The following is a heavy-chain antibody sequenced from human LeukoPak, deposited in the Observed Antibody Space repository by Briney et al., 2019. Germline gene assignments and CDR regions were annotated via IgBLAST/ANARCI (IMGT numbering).Heavy chain of an antibody. V-gene: IGHV4-34*01. CDR1: GGSFSGYY. D-gene: IGHD6-6*01. Sequence: SETLSFTCAVYGGSFSGYYWSWIRQPPGKGLEWIGEINHSGSTNYNPSLKSRVTISVDTSKNQFSLKLSSVTAADTAVYYCARGRITRRWDYSSSSRGYYYYGMDVWGQGTTVTVSS. CDR2: INHSGST. J-gene: IGHJ6*02. CDR3: ARGRITRRWDYSSSSRGYYYYGMDV.